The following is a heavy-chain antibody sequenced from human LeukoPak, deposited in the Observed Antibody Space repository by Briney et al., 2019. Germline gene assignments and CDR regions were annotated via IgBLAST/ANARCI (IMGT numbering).Heavy chain of an antibody. Sequence: PGGSLRLSCAASGFTFSSFDMTWVRQAPGKGLEWVSTISGSGAGTYYADSVKGRSTISRDNSKNTLYLQMSSLRAEDAAVYYCAKNRGGKYGFDNWGQGTLVTVSS. J-gene: IGHJ4*02. CDR2: ISGSGAGT. CDR3: AKNRGGKYGFDN. D-gene: IGHD2-2*01. V-gene: IGHV3-23*01. CDR1: GFTFSSFD.